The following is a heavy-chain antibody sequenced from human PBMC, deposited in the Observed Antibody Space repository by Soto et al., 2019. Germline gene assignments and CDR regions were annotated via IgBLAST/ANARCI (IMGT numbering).Heavy chain of an antibody. CDR3: ARHVRKLGNFDY. J-gene: IGHJ4*02. CDR2: IDPSDSYT. V-gene: IGHV5-10-1*01. CDR1: GYSFTSYW. Sequence: ESLKISCKGSGYSFTSYWISWVRQMPGKGLEWMGRIDPSDSYTNYSPSFQGHVTISADKSISTAYLQWSSLKASDTAMYYCARHVRKLGNFDYWGQGTLVTVSS. D-gene: IGHD7-27*01.